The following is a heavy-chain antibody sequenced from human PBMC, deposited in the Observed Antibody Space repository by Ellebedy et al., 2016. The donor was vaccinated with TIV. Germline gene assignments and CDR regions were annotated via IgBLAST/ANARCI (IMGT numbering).Heavy chain of an antibody. CDR3: ARDFTTWHGGGGLDV. Sequence: GESLKISXVTSGFVFSSYPMNWVRQAPGKGLGWLAFTPPDGRDQSHAESVKGRFTISRDNFKKTIYLQMTSLTVEDTAVYYCARDFTTWHGGGGLDVWGRGATVTVSS. CDR2: TPPDGRDQ. J-gene: IGHJ3*01. V-gene: IGHV3-30*04. CDR1: GFVFSSYP. D-gene: IGHD4-23*01.